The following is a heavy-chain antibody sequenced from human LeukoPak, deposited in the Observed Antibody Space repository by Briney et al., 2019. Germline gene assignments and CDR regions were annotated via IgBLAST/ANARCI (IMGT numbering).Heavy chain of an antibody. CDR1: GGSIIGYC. CDR2: ICGSGST. Sequence: SETLSLTCTVSGGSIIGYCWSWIRQPAGEELEWIGRICGSGSTNYNPSLQSRVTISVDKSNGWFSLKLTSVTAADTAVYYCARDAYSNSYYWFDPWGQGTLVTVSS. J-gene: IGHJ5*02. V-gene: IGHV4-4*07. D-gene: IGHD6-13*01. CDR3: ARDAYSNSYYWFDP.